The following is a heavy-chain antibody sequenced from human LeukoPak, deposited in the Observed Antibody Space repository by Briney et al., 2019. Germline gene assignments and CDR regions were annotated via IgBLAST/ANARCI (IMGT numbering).Heavy chain of an antibody. J-gene: IGHJ6*02. D-gene: IGHD4-17*01. Sequence: PGGSLRLSCAASGFTFSSYWMHWVRQAPGKGLEWVAVISYDGSNKYYADSVKGRFTISRDNSKNTLYLQMNSLRAEDTAVYYCAKDPSGDYGDYYYGMDVWGQGTTVTVSS. CDR3: AKDPSGDYGDYYYGMDV. CDR1: GFTFSSYW. V-gene: IGHV3-30*18. CDR2: ISYDGSNK.